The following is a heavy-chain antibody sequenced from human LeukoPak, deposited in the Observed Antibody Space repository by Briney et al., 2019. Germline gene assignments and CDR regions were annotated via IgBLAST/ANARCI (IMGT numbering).Heavy chain of an antibody. Sequence: ASVKVSCKASGYTFTSYYMHWVRQAPGQGLEWMGIINPSGGSTSYAQKFQGRVTMTRDTSTSTVYMELSSLRSGDTAVYYCARGDGQLLRLINWFDPWGQGTLVTVSS. CDR2: INPSGGST. CDR3: ARGDGQLLRLINWFDP. J-gene: IGHJ5*02. CDR1: GYTFTSYY. D-gene: IGHD2-15*01. V-gene: IGHV1-46*01.